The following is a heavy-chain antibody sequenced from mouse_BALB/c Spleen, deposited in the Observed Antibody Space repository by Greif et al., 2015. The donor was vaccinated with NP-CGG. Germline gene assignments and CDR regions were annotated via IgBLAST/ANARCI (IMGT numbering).Heavy chain of an antibody. V-gene: IGHV1-7*01. Sequence: VQLQQSGAELAKPGASVKMSCKASGYTFTSYWMHWVKQRPGQGLEWIGYINPSTGYTEYNQKFKDKATLTADKSSSTAYMQLSSLTSEDSAVYYCARDYDYWFFDVWAAATTVTVSS. CDR1: GYTFTSYW. CDR2: INPSTGYT. CDR3: ARDYDYWFFDV. D-gene: IGHD2-4*01. J-gene: IGHJ1*01.